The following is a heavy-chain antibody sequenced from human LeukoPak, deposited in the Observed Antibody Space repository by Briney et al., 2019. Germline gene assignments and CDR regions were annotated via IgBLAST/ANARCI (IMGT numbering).Heavy chain of an antibody. D-gene: IGHD3-10*01. CDR1: GFTFSNFA. CDR3: AKDLSPLVWFVSGSDAFDI. V-gene: IGHV3-21*01. J-gene: IGHJ3*02. CDR2: IVGSSST. Sequence: GGSLRLSCAASGFTFSNFAMTWVRQAPGKGLEWVSSIVGSSSTYYADSLKGRFTISRDNAKNSLYLQMNSLRAEDTAVYYCAKDLSPLVWFVSGSDAFDIWGQGTMVTVSS.